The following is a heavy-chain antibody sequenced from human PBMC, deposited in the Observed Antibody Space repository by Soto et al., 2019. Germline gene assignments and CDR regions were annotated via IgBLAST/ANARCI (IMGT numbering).Heavy chain of an antibody. CDR3: AGVRHPIRWYLDP. CDR2: VYYSGSP. CDR1: GDSISSGSYY. J-gene: IGHJ5*02. D-gene: IGHD2-15*01. V-gene: IGHV4-61*01. Sequence: PSETLSLTCTDSGDSISSGSYYWSWIRQPPGKGLEWIAYVYYSGSPNYNPSLKSRVTMSVDTSKNQFSLNVVSVTAADTAIYYCAGVRHPIRWYLDPWGQGTLVT.